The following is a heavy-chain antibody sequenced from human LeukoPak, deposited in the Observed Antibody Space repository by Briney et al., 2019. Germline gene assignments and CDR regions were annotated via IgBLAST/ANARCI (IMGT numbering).Heavy chain of an antibody. V-gene: IGHV3-23*01. CDR3: AKDRSWQQLVRGFDY. CDR1: GFTFSSYA. CDR2: ISGSGGTT. D-gene: IGHD6-13*01. J-gene: IGHJ4*02. Sequence: GGSLRLSCAAFGFTFSSYAMSWVRQAPGKGLEWVSAISGSGGTTYYADSVKGRFAISRDNSKNTLYLQMNSLRAEDTAVYYCAKDRSWQQLVRGFDYWGQGSLVTVSS.